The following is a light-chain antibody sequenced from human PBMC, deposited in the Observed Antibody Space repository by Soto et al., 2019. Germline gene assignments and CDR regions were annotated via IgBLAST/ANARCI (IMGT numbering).Light chain of an antibody. Sequence: DIQMTQSPSTLSASVGDRVTITCRASQSISTWLAWYQQKPGRAPKILIYRASTLESGVPSRFSGSGSGTEFTLTISSLQPDDFATYYCQQYSVYRTFGQGT. J-gene: IGKJ1*01. CDR1: QSISTW. V-gene: IGKV1-5*03. CDR3: QQYSVYRT. CDR2: RAS.